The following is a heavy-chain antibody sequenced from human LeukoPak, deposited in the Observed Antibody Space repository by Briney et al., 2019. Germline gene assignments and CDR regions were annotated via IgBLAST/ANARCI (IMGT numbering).Heavy chain of an antibody. D-gene: IGHD2-2*01. V-gene: IGHV3-66*01. CDR1: GFTVSSNY. CDR2: IYSGGST. Sequence: PGGSLRLSCAASGFTVSSNYMSWVRQAPGKGLEWVSVIYSGGSTYYADSVKGRFTISRDNSKNTLYLQMNSLRAEDTAVYYCARNLGYCSSTSCPFAYWGQGTLVTVSS. J-gene: IGHJ4*02. CDR3: ARNLGYCSSTSCPFAY.